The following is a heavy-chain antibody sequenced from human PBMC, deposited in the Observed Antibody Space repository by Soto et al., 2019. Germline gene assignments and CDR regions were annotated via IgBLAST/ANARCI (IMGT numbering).Heavy chain of an antibody. D-gene: IGHD2-2*01. V-gene: IGHV4-30-4*01. Sequence: KPSETLSLTCTVSGGSISSGDYYWSWIRQPPGKGLELIGYIYYSGNTYYTPSLKRRATISVDTSKNQFSLRLSSVTVTDTAVYYCARQGSTSSSCPWGWFDPWGQGTLVTVSS. CDR2: IYYSGNT. CDR3: ARQGSTSSSCPWGWFDP. J-gene: IGHJ5*02. CDR1: GGSISSGDYY.